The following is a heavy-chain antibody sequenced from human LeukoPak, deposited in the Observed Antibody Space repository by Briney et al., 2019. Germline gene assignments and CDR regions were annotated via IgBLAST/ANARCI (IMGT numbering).Heavy chain of an antibody. CDR1: GFTFSSYG. Sequence: GGSLRLSCAASGFTFSSYGMHWVRQAPGKGLEWVAVISYDGSNKYSADSVKGRFTISRDNSKNTLYLQMNSLRAEDTAVYYCAKGDIVVVPADRPKSSIPYYYYYGMDVWGQGTTVTVSS. D-gene: IGHD2-2*01. CDR3: AKGDIVVVPADRPKSSIPYYYYYGMDV. J-gene: IGHJ6*02. CDR2: ISYDGSNK. V-gene: IGHV3-30*18.